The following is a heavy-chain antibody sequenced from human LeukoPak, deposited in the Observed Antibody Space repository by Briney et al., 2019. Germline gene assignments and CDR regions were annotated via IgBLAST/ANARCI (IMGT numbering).Heavy chain of an antibody. CDR2: VSSTSSFI. CDR3: ARDAEVVVPAAEDY. CDR1: GFTFSSYS. D-gene: IGHD2-2*01. J-gene: IGHJ4*02. V-gene: IGHV3-21*01. Sequence: GGSLRLSCAASGFTFSSYSINWVRQAPGKGLEWVSCVSSTSSFIYYADSVKGRFTISRDNAKNSLYLQMNSLRAEDTAVYYCARDAEVVVPAAEDYWGQGTLVTVSS.